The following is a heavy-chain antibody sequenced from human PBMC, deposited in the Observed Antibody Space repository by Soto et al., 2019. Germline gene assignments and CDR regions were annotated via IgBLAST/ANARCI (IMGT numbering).Heavy chain of an antibody. D-gene: IGHD2-15*01. CDR2: IYPGDSDT. V-gene: IGHV5-51*01. CDR1: GATFTEYW. Sequence: LGESLKISWNGSGATFTEYWIGWLRQLSGKVLELLGIIYPGDSDTRYSPSLQGQVTISDEKSISTAYLQWSSLKASDTSMHYRARQPMVGYRMDVWRQGTRVTVSS. CDR3: ARQPMVGYRMDV. J-gene: IGHJ6*02.